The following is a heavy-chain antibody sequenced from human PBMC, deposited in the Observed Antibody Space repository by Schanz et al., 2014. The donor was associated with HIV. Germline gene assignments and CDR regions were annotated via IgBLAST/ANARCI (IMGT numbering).Heavy chain of an antibody. V-gene: IGHV1-69*01. J-gene: IGHJ6*02. Sequence: QVPLVQSGAEVKKPGSSVKVSCKASGGTFSIYAISWVRQAPGQGLEWMGGIIPIFGTANYAQKFQGRVTIIADESTSTAYMELSSLRSADTAVYFCARAAFSSEYYYGMDVWGQGTTVIVSS. CDR1: GGTFSIYA. D-gene: IGHD3-3*02. CDR2: IIPIFGTA. CDR3: ARAAFSSEYYYGMDV.